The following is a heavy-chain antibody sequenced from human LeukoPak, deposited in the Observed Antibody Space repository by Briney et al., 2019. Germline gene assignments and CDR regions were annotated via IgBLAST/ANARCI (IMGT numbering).Heavy chain of an antibody. CDR1: GFTFSSYS. J-gene: IGHJ4*02. CDR3: ARGRGNYDILQQD. Sequence: AGGSLRLSCAASGFTFSSYSVNWVRQAPGKGLEWVSSISSSSSYIYYADSVKGRFTISRDNAKNSLYLQMNSLRAEDTAVYYCARGRGNYDILQQDWGQGTLVTVSS. CDR2: ISSSSSYI. V-gene: IGHV3-21*01. D-gene: IGHD3-9*01.